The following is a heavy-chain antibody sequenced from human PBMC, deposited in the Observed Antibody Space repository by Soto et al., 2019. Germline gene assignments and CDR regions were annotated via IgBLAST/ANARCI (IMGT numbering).Heavy chain of an antibody. J-gene: IGHJ4*02. D-gene: IGHD3-22*01. CDR3: ARARYDSSGYYYFDY. CDR1: GGSIRNGDYY. CDR2: VYYSGSS. Sequence: SETLSLTCTVSGGSIRNGDYYWGWIRQPPGKGLEWIGYVYYSGSSNYSPSLKSRVTIPLDTSKNQFSLRLRSVTAADTAVYYCARARYDSSGYYYFDYWGQGTLVTVSS. V-gene: IGHV4-61*08.